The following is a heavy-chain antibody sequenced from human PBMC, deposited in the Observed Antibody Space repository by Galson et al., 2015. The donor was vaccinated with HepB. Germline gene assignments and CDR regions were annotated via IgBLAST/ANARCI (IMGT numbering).Heavy chain of an antibody. Sequence: SVKVSCKASGYTFTTYGVSWLRQAPGQGLEWVGWISGNNGDTNYAQKLQGRVTMTADTSASTAYVELRGLRSDDTAVYYCARVSVLGQPLGDFDYWGQGTLVTVSS. V-gene: IGHV1-18*01. CDR1: GYTFTTYG. CDR3: ARVSVLGQPLGDFDY. D-gene: IGHD6-13*01. J-gene: IGHJ4*02. CDR2: ISGNNGDT.